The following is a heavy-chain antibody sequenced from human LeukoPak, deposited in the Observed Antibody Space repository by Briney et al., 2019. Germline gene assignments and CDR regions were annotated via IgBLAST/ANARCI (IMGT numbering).Heavy chain of an antibody. CDR1: GFTFRNYA. D-gene: IGHD5-24*01. Sequence: SGKSLRLSCAASGFTFRNYAMHWVRQAPGKGLEWVAVIWYNGNNKYHADSVKGRFTISRDNSKNTLSLQMNSLRAEDTAVFYCARGVGSDGYTLDYWGQGTLVTVSS. J-gene: IGHJ4*02. V-gene: IGHV3-33*01. CDR3: ARGVGSDGYTLDY. CDR2: IWYNGNNK.